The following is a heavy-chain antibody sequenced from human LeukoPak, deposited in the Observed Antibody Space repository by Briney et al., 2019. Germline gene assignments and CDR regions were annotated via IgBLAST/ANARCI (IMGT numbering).Heavy chain of an antibody. CDR1: GLTFSTYA. J-gene: IGHJ4*02. CDR2: ISSSGVST. V-gene: IGHV3-23*01. D-gene: IGHD1-26*01. CDR3: AKRAVGLTFDY. Sequence: GGSLRLSCAASGLTFSTYAMSWVRQAPGKGLEWVSMISSSGVSTYYAGSVEGRFTISRDNSKNTLYLRMNSLRVEDTAVYYCAKRAVGLTFDYWGQGTLVTVSS.